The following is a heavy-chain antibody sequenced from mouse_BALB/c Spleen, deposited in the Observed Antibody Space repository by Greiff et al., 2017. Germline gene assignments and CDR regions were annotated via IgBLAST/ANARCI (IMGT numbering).Heavy chain of an antibody. Sequence: EESGPGLVKPSQSLSLTCSVTGYSITSGYYWNWIRQFPGNKLEWMGYISYDGSNNYNPSLKNRISITRDTSKNQFFLKLNSVTTEDTATYYCARKGYWGQGTLVTVSA. J-gene: IGHJ3*01. V-gene: IGHV3-6*02. CDR1: GYSITSGYY. CDR3: ARKGY. CDR2: ISYDGSN.